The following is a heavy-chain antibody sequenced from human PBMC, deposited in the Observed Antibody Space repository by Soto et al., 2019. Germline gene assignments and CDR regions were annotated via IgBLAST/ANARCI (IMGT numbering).Heavy chain of an antibody. D-gene: IGHD3-9*01. V-gene: IGHV3-23*01. CDR3: ANAYYDILTGYAGPDRTKPYGVPGDY. CDR1: GFTFSSYA. Sequence: EVQLLESGGGLVQPGGSLRLSCAASGFTFSSYAMSWVRQAPGKGLEWVSGISGSGGSTYYADSVKGRFTISRDSSKNTMYLQMNSLRAEDTAVYYCANAYYDILTGYAGPDRTKPYGVPGDYWGQGTLVTVSS. CDR2: ISGSGGST. J-gene: IGHJ4*02.